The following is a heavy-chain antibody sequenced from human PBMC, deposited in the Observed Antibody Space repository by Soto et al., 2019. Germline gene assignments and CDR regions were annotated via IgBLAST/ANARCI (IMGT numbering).Heavy chain of an antibody. J-gene: IGHJ6*02. Sequence: EVQLVESGGDFVQPGGSLRLSCTGNGFILGGYAMSWVRQAPGKGLEWISGVSGGGTSTYYAGSVKGRFTISRDSSVVYLQMNSLRADDTAVYYCAKWGGYYAYYSEMDVWGRGTTVTISS. CDR2: VSGGGTST. CDR1: GFILGGYA. D-gene: IGHD1-26*01. CDR3: AKWGGYYAYYSEMDV. V-gene: IGHV3-23*04.